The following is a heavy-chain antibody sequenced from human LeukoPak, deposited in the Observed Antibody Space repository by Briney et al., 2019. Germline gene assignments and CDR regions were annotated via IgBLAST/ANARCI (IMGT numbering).Heavy chain of an antibody. CDR1: GGSFSGYD. Sequence: PSETLSLTCAVYGGSFSGYDWSWIRQPPGKGLEWIGEINHSGSTNYNPSLKSRVTISIDTSKNQFSLKLSSVTAADTAVYYCATGRNGVVPAPILGVGSWAYYYAMDVWGKGTTVTVSA. D-gene: IGHD2-2*02. CDR2: INHSGST. J-gene: IGHJ6*04. V-gene: IGHV4-34*01. CDR3: ATGRNGVVPAPILGVGSWAYYYAMDV.